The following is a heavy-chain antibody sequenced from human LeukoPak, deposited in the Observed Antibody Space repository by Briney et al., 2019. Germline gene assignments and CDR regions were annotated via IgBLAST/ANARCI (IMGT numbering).Heavy chain of an antibody. Sequence: GSLRLSCAASGFTFDDYGMSWVRQAPGRGLEWVSGINWNGGSTGYADSVKGRFTISRDNAKNSLYLQMNSLRAEDTALYYCARNWSPVSFDYWGQGTLVTVSS. CDR2: INWNGGST. D-gene: IGHD1-1*01. CDR1: GFTFDDYG. V-gene: IGHV3-20*04. J-gene: IGHJ4*02. CDR3: ARNWSPVSFDY.